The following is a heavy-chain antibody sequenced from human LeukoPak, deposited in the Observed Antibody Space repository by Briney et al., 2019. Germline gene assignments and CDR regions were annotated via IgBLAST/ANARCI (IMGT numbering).Heavy chain of an antibody. CDR3: VRVIAAREDY. D-gene: IGHD6-13*01. CDR2: ISSNGGST. CDR1: GFTFSSYA. V-gene: IGHV3-64*01. J-gene: IGHJ4*02. Sequence: GGSLRLSCAASGFTFSSYAMHWVRQAPGKGLEYVSAISSNGGSTYYANSVKGRFTISRDNSKNTLYLQMGSLRVEDMAVYYCVRVIAAREDYWGQGTLVTVSS.